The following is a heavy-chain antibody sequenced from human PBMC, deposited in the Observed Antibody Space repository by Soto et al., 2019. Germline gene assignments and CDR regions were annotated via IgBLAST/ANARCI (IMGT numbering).Heavy chain of an antibody. V-gene: IGHV4-61*01. D-gene: IGHD5-12*01. CDR2: IYYSGTT. J-gene: IGHJ4*02. CDR1: VDAGSSGSYY. Sequence: ETLSLTGNVPVDAGSSGSYYWTWFRQPPGKGLEWIGNIYYSGTTNYNPSLQNRVTISIDTSKNQYSLKLTSVTAADAALYYCARDIRGYSRALDYWGQGTQVTVSS. CDR3: ARDIRGYSRALDY.